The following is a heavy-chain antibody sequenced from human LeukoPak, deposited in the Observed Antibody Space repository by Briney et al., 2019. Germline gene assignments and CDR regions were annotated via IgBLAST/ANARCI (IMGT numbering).Heavy chain of an antibody. D-gene: IGHD1-26*01. Sequence: GGSLRLSCAASGFTFSTYWMHWVRQAPGKGLEWVSGINWNGGSTGYADSVKGRFTISRDNAKNSLYLQMNSLRAEDTALYYCARVIVGATVDYYYYYMDVWGKGTTVTVSS. CDR1: GFTFSTYW. CDR2: INWNGGST. V-gene: IGHV3-20*04. J-gene: IGHJ6*03. CDR3: ARVIVGATVDYYYYYMDV.